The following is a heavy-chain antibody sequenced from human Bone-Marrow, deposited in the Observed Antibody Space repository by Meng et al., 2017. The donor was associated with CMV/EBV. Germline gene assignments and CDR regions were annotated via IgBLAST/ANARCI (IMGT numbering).Heavy chain of an antibody. CDR3: AAALSVLNRIEY. D-gene: IGHD4/OR15-4a*01. J-gene: IGHJ4*02. CDR2: VSEGGGRT. Sequence: CATAGFTFSTYAVRCVSQALGKGREGVSGVSEGGGRTFSSDAVKSRFPISRDNSKDTLFLQANSVRAEDTAVYYCAAALSVLNRIEYWGQGTLVTVSS. CDR1: GFTFSTYA. V-gene: IGHV3-23*01.